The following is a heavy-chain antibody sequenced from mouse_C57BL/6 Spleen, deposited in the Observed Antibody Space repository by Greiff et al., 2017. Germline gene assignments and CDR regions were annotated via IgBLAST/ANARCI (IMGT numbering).Heavy chain of an antibody. CDR1: GYSITSGYY. Sequence: EVKLEESGPGLVKPSQSLSLTCSVTGYSITSGYYWNWIRQFPGNKLEWMGYISYDGSNNYNPSLKNRISITRDTSKNQFFLKLNSVTTEDTATYYCARDGDYDYGGAYWGQGTTLTVSS. J-gene: IGHJ2*01. CDR3: ARDGDYDYGGAY. CDR2: ISYDGSN. D-gene: IGHD2-4*01. V-gene: IGHV3-6*01.